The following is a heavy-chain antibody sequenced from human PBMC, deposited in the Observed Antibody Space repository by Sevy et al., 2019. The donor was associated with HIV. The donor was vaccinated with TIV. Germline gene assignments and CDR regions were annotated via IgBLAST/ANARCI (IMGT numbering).Heavy chain of an antibody. CDR2: MNPNSGNT. CDR3: ASEDRKAAAGTYYYYGMDV. Sequence: ASVKVSCKASGYTFTSYDINWVRQATGQGLEWMGWMNPNSGNTGYAQKFQGRVTMTRNTPISTAYMELSSLRSEDTAVYYCASEDRKAAAGTYYYYGMDVWGQGTTVTVSS. D-gene: IGHD6-13*01. J-gene: IGHJ6*02. V-gene: IGHV1-8*01. CDR1: GYTFTSYD.